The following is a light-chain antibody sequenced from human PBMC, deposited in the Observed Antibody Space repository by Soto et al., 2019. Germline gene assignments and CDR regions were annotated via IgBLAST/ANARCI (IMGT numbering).Light chain of an antibody. J-gene: IGKJ1*01. V-gene: IGKV3-20*01. Sequence: EIVLTQSPGTLSLSPGESATLSCRARQTVSITYLTWYQQKPGQAPRLLIFGASKRATGIPDRFSGSGSGTEFTLTISSLQSEDFATYYCQQYNSYSEAFGQGTKVDI. CDR1: QTVSITY. CDR2: GAS. CDR3: QQYNSYSEA.